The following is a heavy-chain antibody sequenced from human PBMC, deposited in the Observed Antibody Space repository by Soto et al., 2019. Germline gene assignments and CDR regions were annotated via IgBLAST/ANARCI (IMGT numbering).Heavy chain of an antibody. V-gene: IGHV1-69*01. J-gene: IGHJ4*02. CDR2: IIPVFGTP. CDR3: ATRSSGSFHFDY. CDR1: GGSFNNYA. D-gene: IGHD1-26*01. Sequence: QVKLVQSGAEVKKPGSSVKVSCKASGGSFNNYAISWVRQAPGQGLEWTGGIIPVFGTPNYAQKFQGRLTIIAGEYTTKAYMELSSLRSEDTALYYCATRSSGSFHFDYWGQGTLVSVSS.